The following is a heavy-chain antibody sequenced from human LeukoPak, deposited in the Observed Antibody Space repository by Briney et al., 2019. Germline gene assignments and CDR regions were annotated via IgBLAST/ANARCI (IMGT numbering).Heavy chain of an antibody. CDR3: ARGLVVPAATRYWYFDL. J-gene: IGHJ2*01. V-gene: IGHV4-34*01. CDR1: GGSFSGYY. CDR2: INHSGST. Sequence: SKTLSLTCAVYGGSFSGYYWSWIRQPPGKGLEWIGEINHSGSTNYNPSLKSRVTISVDTSKNQFSLKLSSVTAADTAVYYCARGLVVPAATRYWYFDLWGRGTLVTVSS. D-gene: IGHD2-2*01.